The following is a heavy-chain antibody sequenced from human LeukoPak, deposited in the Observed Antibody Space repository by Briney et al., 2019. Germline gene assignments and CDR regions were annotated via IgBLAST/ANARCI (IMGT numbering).Heavy chain of an antibody. CDR3: ARAGHYFGGDRSQRYGMDV. Sequence: SETLSLTCAVYGGSFSGYYWSWIRQPPGKGLEWIGGINHSGSTNYNPSLKSRVPVSVDTSKNQFSLKLSSVTAADTAVYYCARAGHYFGGDRSQRYGMDVWGQGTTVTVSS. V-gene: IGHV4-34*01. CDR2: INHSGST. D-gene: IGHD2-21*02. CDR1: GGSFSGYY. J-gene: IGHJ6*02.